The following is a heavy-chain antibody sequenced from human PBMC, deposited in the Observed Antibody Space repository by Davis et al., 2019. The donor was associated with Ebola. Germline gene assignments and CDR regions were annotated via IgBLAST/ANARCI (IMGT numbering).Heavy chain of an antibody. CDR3: ARRASHCSTTSCPEFDP. J-gene: IGHJ5*02. CDR2: IDPSGGST. CDR1: GGTFSSYT. D-gene: IGHD2-2*01. Sequence: ASVKVSCKASGGTFSSYTISWVRQAPGQGLEWMGIIDPSGGSTSYAQKLQGRVTITRDTSTSTVYMELSSLRFEDTAVYYCARRASHCSTTSCPEFDPWGQGTLVTVSS. V-gene: IGHV1-46*03.